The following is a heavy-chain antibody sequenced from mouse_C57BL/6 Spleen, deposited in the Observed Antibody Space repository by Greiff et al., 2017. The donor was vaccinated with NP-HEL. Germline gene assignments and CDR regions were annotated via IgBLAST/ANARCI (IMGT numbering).Heavy chain of an antibody. CDR3: ARDGRWLWYFDV. Sequence: DVQLVESEGGLVQPGSSMKLSCTASGFTFSDYYMAWVRQVPEKGLEWVANINYDGSSTYYLDSLKSRFIISRDNAKNILYLQMSSLKSEDTATYYCARDGRWLWYFDVWGTGTTVTVSS. CDR1: GFTFSDYY. V-gene: IGHV5-16*01. CDR2: INYDGSST. D-gene: IGHD2-3*01. J-gene: IGHJ1*03.